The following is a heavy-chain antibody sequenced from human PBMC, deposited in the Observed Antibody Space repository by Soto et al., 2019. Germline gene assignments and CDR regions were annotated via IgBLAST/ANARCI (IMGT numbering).Heavy chain of an antibody. CDR1: AESFSGYL. Sequence: QVQLQQWGAGLLKPSETLSLTCGVYAESFSGYLWYWIRQPPGKGQEWIGEINDSGNINYNQSLRSRVSFSRDTSQIPFSLTLSSVTAAATAVYYCARGPCLQLFEYWGQGTLVTVSS. CDR2: INDSGNI. CDR3: ARGPCLQLFEY. D-gene: IGHD1-1*01. V-gene: IGHV4-34*01. J-gene: IGHJ4*02.